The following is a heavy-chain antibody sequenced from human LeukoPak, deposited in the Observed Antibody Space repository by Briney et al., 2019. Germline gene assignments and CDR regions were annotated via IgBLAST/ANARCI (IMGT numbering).Heavy chain of an antibody. CDR1: GYSFTSYW. Sequence: GESLKISCKGSGYSFTSYWIGWVRQVPGKGLEGVGIIYSGDSDTRSSPSFQGQVTIPAHTSTSPAYLHWSSLKASDTAMSYCARHNGGSPPYWGQGTLVTVSS. D-gene: IGHD1-26*01. V-gene: IGHV5-51*01. CDR2: IYSGDSDT. CDR3: ARHNGGSPPY. J-gene: IGHJ4*02.